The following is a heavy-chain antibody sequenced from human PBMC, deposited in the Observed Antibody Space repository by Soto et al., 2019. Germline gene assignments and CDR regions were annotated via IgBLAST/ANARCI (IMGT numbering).Heavy chain of an antibody. CDR3: ARQVDGSGSYYTKKTDNWFDP. CDR2: IYPGDSDT. D-gene: IGHD3-10*01. Sequence: RKGLEWMGIIYPGDSDTRYSPSFQGQVTISADKSISTAYLQWSSLKASDTAMYYCARQVDGSGSYYTKKTDNWFDPWGQGTLVTVSS. J-gene: IGHJ5*02. V-gene: IGHV5-51*01.